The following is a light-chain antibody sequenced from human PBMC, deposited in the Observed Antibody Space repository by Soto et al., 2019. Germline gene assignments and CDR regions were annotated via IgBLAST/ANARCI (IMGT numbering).Light chain of an antibody. Sequence: EIVITQSAATLSLSLAETATLSCIPRHSVSSNVAWYKQIPGQSPRLLIYGASIRAIGVPVRFSGSASGTEFTLTIRGLQSEGFAVYYCHAYDEGLYTFGQGTKV. CDR3: HAYDEGLYT. CDR2: GAS. J-gene: IGKJ2*01. CDR1: HSVSSN. V-gene: IGKV3-15*01.